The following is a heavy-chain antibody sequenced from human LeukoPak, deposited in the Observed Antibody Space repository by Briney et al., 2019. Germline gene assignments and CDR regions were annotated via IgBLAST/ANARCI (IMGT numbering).Heavy chain of an antibody. J-gene: IGHJ4*02. D-gene: IGHD7-27*01. CDR3: ARENWGSGDY. CDR2: IYPGDSNI. Sequence: GESLKISCKGSGYSFTNFWIGWVRQMPGKGLEWMGIIYPGDSNIKYSPSFEGQVTISTDESINTVYLQWSSLKASDTAIYYCARENWGSGDYWGQGTLVTVSS. V-gene: IGHV5-51*01. CDR1: GYSFTNFW.